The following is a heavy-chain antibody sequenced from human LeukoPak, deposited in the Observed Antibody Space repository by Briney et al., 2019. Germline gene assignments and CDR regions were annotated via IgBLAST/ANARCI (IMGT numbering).Heavy chain of an antibody. CDR2: ISSSSTI. CDR1: GFTFSSYS. Sequence: GGSLRLSCAASGFTFSSYSMNWVRQAPGKGLEWVSYISSSSTIYYADSVKGRFTISRDNAKNSLYLQMNSLRAEDTAVYYCARDPAKGYLDWSMAYYFDYWGQGTLVTVSS. V-gene: IGHV3-48*04. CDR3: ARDPAKGYLDWSMAYYFDY. D-gene: IGHD3-9*01. J-gene: IGHJ4*02.